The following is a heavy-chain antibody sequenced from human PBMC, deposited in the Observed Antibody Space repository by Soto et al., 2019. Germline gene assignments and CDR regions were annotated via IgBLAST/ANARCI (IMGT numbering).Heavy chain of an antibody. D-gene: IGHD5-12*01. V-gene: IGHV4-4*02. Sequence: SEDLSLTCAGSGVSISSNNWLGWVLQPPGKGLEWIGEIFHSGSTNYNPSLKSRVTILLDKSKNQFSLKLTSVTAADTAVYYCARLRVRYRYGDHRDLHSFPTRRSFDL. CDR2: IFHSGST. J-gene: IGHJ2*01. CDR1: GVSISSNNW. CDR3: ARLRVRYRYGDHRDLHSFPTRRSFDL.